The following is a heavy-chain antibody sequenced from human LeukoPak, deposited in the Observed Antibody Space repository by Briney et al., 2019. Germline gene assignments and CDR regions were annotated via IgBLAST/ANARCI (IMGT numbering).Heavy chain of an antibody. CDR2: ISSSSSTI. D-gene: IGHD6-19*01. V-gene: IGHV3-48*01. CDR3: ARQWRNWFDP. Sequence: GGSLRLSCAASGFTFSSYGMHWVRQAPGKGREWVSYISSSSSTIYYADSVKGRFNISRDNAKNSLYLQMNSLRAEDTAVYYCARQWRNWFDPWGQGTLVTVSS. CDR1: GFTFSSYG. J-gene: IGHJ5*02.